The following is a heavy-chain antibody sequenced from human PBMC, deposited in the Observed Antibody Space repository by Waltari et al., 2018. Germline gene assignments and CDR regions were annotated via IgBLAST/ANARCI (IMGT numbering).Heavy chain of an antibody. CDR2: FEPEDGET. CDR3: ATEGFGELGN. V-gene: IGHV1-24*01. Sequence: QVQLVQSGAEVKKHGASVKVSCKVSGSTLTELSMHRVGPAPGKGLEWMGGFEPEDGETTYAQKFQGRGTMTEDTSTDTAYMELSSLRSEDTAVYYCATEGFGELGNWGQGTLVIVSS. CDR1: GSTLTELS. D-gene: IGHD3-10*01. J-gene: IGHJ4*02.